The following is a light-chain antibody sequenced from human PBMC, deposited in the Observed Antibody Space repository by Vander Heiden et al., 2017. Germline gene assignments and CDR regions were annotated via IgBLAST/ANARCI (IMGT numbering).Light chain of an antibody. CDR1: QSISSY. J-gene: IGKJ1*01. Sequence: DIQMTQPPSSLSASVGDRVTITCRASQSISSYLNWYQQKPGKAPKVLIYGASSLQGGVPSRFSGSGSGTDFILTISSLQPEDFATYYCQQSYSVFKTFGQGTKVEIK. CDR2: GAS. V-gene: IGKV1-39*01. CDR3: QQSYSVFKT.